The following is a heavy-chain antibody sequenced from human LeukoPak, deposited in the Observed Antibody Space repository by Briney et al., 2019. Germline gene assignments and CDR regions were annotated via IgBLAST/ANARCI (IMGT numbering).Heavy chain of an antibody. J-gene: IGHJ4*02. CDR2: ISGSGGST. CDR1: GFTFSSYA. D-gene: IGHD2-15*01. V-gene: IGHV3-23*01. Sequence: GGSLRLSCAASGFTFSSYAMSWVRQAPGKGLEWVSAISGSGGSTYYADSVKGRFTIPRDNSKNTLYLQMNSLRAEDTAVYYCAKDRVVVVAAPYDYWGQGTLVTVSS. CDR3: AKDRVVVVAAPYDY.